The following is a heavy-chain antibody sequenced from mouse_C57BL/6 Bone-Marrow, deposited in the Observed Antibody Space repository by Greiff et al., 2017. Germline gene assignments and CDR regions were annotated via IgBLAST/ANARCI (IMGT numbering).Heavy chain of an antibody. V-gene: IGHV1-55*01. CDR2: IYPGSGST. J-gene: IGHJ4*01. CDR1: GYTFTSYW. D-gene: IGHD1-1*01. CDR3: AKLITTVVATRARDY. Sequence: VQLQQPGAELVKPGASVKMSCKASGYTFTSYWLTWVKQRPGQGLEWIGDIYPGSGSTNYNEKFKSKATLTVDTSSSTAYMQLSSLTSEDSAVYYCAKLITTVVATRARDYWGQGTSVTVSS.